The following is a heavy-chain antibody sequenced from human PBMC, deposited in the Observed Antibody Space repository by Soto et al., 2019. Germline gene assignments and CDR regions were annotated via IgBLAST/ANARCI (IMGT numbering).Heavy chain of an antibody. CDR3: ARDRRGGGFPSRAYGMDV. CDR2: IIPIFGTA. CDR1: GGTFSGYA. Sequence: QVQLVQSGAEVKKPGSSVKVSCKASGGTFSGYAISWVRQAPGQGLEWMGGIIPIFGTANYAQKFQGRVTITPDVSTSTAYREMSRLRSEDTAVYYCARDRRGGGFPSRAYGMDVWGQGTTVTVSS. J-gene: IGHJ6*02. D-gene: IGHD2-15*01. V-gene: IGHV1-69*05.